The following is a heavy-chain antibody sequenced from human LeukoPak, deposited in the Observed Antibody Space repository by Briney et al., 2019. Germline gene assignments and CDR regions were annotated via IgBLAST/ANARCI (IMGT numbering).Heavy chain of an antibody. V-gene: IGHV4-59*08. CDR2: IYYSGST. D-gene: IGHD5-18*01. J-gene: IGHJ4*02. CDR1: GGSISSYY. Sequence: PSETLSLTCTVSGGSISSYYWSWIRQPPGKGLEWIGYIYYSGSTNYNPSLKSRVTISVDTSKNQFSLKLSSVTAADTAVYYCARRAPYSYEWSTLDYWGQGTLVTVS. CDR3: ARRAPYSYEWSTLDY.